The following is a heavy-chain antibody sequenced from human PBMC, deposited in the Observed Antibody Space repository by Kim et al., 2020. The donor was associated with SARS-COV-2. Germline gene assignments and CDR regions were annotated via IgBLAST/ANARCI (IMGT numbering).Heavy chain of an antibody. CDR3: ARDRVGMVRGDIDY. V-gene: IGHV1-2*02. CDR2: INPNSGGT. Sequence: ASVKVSCKASGYTFTGYYMHWVRQAPGQGLEWMGWINPNSGGTNYAQKFQGRVTMTRDTSISTAYMELSRLRSDDTAVYYCARDRVGMVRGDIDYWGQGTLVTVSS. D-gene: IGHD3-10*01. CDR1: GYTFTGYY. J-gene: IGHJ4*02.